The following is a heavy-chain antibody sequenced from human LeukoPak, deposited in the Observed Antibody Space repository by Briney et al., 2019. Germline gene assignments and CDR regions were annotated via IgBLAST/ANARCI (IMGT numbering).Heavy chain of an antibody. Sequence: GASLQISCKGSGSSFTSYWIGWVRQLPGKGLEWMGIIYPGDSDTRYSPSFQGQVTISADKSISTAYLQWSSLKASDTAMYYCARLEVGIAAAGTSGPTDYWGQGTLVTVSS. CDR1: GSSFTSYW. V-gene: IGHV5-51*01. D-gene: IGHD6-13*01. CDR3: ARLEVGIAAAGTSGPTDY. CDR2: IYPGDSDT. J-gene: IGHJ4*02.